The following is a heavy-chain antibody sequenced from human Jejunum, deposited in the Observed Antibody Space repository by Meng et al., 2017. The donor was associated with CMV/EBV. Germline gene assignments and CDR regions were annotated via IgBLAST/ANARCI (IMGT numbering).Heavy chain of an antibody. D-gene: IGHD3-10*02. CDR1: GDSVSSTSAA. CDR3: ARDWGDVRGGFDF. J-gene: IGHJ4*02. V-gene: IGHV6-1*01. Sequence: QVQLQQSGPGLVKPSQTLSLTCAISGDSVSSTSAAWNWIRQSPSRGLEWLGRTYYRSKYYNDYALSVKSRITINPDTSKNQFSLQLNSVTPEDTAIYYCARDWGDVRGGFDFWGQGTLVTVSS. CDR2: TYYRSKYYN.